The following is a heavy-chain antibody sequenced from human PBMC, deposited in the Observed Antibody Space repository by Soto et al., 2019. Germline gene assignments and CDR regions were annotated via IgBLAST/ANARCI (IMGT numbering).Heavy chain of an antibody. D-gene: IGHD2-15*01. Sequence: QVQLQESGPGLVKPSETLSLTCTVSGDSIRNFYWSWIRQPAGKGLEWIGRIYSSGSTDYNASLKSRVSMSVDRSNNQFFLRLTSVTAEDTAVYYCVRDCIGGGCYSDYGMDVWGQGTTVTVSS. V-gene: IGHV4-4*07. CDR1: GDSIRNFY. CDR2: IYSSGST. J-gene: IGHJ6*02. CDR3: VRDCIGGGCYSDYGMDV.